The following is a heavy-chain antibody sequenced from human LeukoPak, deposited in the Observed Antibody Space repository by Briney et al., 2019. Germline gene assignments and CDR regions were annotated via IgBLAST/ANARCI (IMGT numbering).Heavy chain of an antibody. D-gene: IGHD1-26*01. CDR1: GFTFSSYW. CDR2: ISNNGDST. V-gene: IGHV3-64*01. Sequence: GGSLRLSCAASGFTFSSYWMHWVRQAPGKGLEYVSAISNNGDSTYYANSVKGRFTISRDNSKNTLYLQMGSLRAEDMAVYYCARNRYELGLDYWGQGTLVTVSS. J-gene: IGHJ4*02. CDR3: ARNRYELGLDY.